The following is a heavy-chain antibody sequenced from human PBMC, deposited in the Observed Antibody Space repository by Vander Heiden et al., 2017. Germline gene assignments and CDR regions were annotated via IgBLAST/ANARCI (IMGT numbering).Heavy chain of an antibody. D-gene: IGHD4-17*01. CDR2: ISSSSSYI. V-gene: IGHV3-21*01. CDR3: AKDSNDYGDYHSPGYFDY. J-gene: IGHJ4*02. CDR1: RFSFSKYS. Sequence: EVQLVESGGGLVKPGGSLRLSCAASRFSFSKYSMNWVRQAPGKVLEWVSSISSSSSYIYYADSVKGRFTISRDNAKNSMYLQLNSLRAEDTAVYYCAKDSNDYGDYHSPGYFDYWGQGTLVTASS.